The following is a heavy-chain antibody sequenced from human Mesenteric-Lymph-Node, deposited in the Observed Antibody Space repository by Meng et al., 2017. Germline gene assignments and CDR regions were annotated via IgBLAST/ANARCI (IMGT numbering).Heavy chain of an antibody. J-gene: IGHJ4*02. V-gene: IGHV3-9*01. CDR3: ARGGLGYCSSTSCYEVIDY. CDR2: ISWNSGSI. CDR1: GFTFDDYA. D-gene: IGHD2-2*01. Sequence: SLKISCAASGFTFDDYAMHWVRQAPGKGLEWVSGISWNSGSIGYADSVKGRFTISRDNAKNSLYLQMNSLRAEDTALYYCARGGLGYCSSTSCYEVIDYWGQGTLVTVSS.